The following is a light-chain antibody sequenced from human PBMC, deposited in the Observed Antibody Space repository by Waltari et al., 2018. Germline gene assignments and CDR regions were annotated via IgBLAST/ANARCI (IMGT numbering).Light chain of an antibody. J-gene: IGKJ4*01. CDR3: QERSNWPGGA. CDR1: QSVRTY. CDR2: DAS. V-gene: IGKV3-11*01. Sequence: EIVLTHSPAILSLSPGERATLSCRASQSVRTYLAWYQHRPGQAPRLLIYDASNRATDVPARFSGSGSGTDFTLTISSLQPEDFAVYYCQERSNWPGGAFGGGTKVEIK.